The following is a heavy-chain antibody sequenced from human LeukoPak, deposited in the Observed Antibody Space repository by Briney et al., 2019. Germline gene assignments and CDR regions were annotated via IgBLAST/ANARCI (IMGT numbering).Heavy chain of an antibody. Sequence: SETLSLTCTVSGGSISSYYWSWIRQPPGKGLEWIGYIYYSGSTNYNPSLKSRVTISADTSKNQFSLKLSSVTAADTAVYYCARILRGVIVTSFDYWGQGILVTVSS. J-gene: IGHJ4*02. D-gene: IGHD3-10*01. CDR3: ARILRGVIVTSFDY. CDR1: GGSISSYY. V-gene: IGHV4-59*08. CDR2: IYYSGST.